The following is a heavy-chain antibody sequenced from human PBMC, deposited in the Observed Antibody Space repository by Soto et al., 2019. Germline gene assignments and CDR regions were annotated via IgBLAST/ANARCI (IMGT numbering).Heavy chain of an antibody. CDR3: TTEGPSVYPIVPLN. V-gene: IGHV3-15*01. CDR1: GFTFSNAW. D-gene: IGHD2-8*01. CDR2: IKSKTDGGTT. Sequence: GGSLRLSCAASGFTFSNAWMSWVRQAPGKGLEWVGRIKSKTDGGTTDYAAPVKGRFTISRDDSKNTLYLQMNSLKTEDTAVYYCTTEGPSVYPIVPLNWGQGTLVTVS. J-gene: IGHJ4*02.